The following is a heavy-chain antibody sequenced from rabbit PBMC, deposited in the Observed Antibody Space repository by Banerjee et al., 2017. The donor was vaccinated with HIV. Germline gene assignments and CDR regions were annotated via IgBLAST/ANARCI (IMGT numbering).Heavy chain of an antibody. CDR2: IGVGTGSA. CDR3: ARGGAYGSLGF. J-gene: IGHJ3*01. Sequence: QQQLEESGGGLVRPGGSLTLTCKASGLDFGASYWICWVRQAPGKGLEWIACIGVGTGSAYYASWARGRFTISKTSSTTVTLQMTSLTAADTATYFCARGGAYGSLGFWGPGTLVTVS. CDR1: GLDFGASYW. V-gene: IGHV1S45*01. D-gene: IGHD6-1*01.